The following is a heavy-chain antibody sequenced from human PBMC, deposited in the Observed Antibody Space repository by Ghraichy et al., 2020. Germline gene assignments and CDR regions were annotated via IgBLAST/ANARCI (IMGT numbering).Heavy chain of an antibody. CDR2: IRNDGSNQ. CDR1: GFTFTTYG. J-gene: IGHJ4*02. Sequence: GGSLRLSCAASGFTFTTYGMHWVRQAPGKGLEWVAFIRNDGSNQNYPDSVKGRFTISRDNSKNTLYLQMNSLRIEDTAVYHCAKDRYRYGDSDFWGQGTLVIVSS. V-gene: IGHV3-30*02. D-gene: IGHD4-17*01. CDR3: AKDRYRYGDSDF.